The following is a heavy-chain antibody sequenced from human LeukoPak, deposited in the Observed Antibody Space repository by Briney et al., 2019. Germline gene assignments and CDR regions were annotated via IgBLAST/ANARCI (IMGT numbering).Heavy chain of an antibody. V-gene: IGHV4-39*01. Sequence: PSETPSLTCTVSGGSISSSSYYWGWIRQPPGKGLEWIGSIYYSGSTYYNPSLKSRVTISVDTSKNQFSLKLSSVTAADTAVYYCARRVLRYFDWLTGYYFDYWGQGTLVTVSS. D-gene: IGHD3-9*01. CDR3: ARRVLRYFDWLTGYYFDY. CDR2: IYYSGST. J-gene: IGHJ4*02. CDR1: GGSISSSSYY.